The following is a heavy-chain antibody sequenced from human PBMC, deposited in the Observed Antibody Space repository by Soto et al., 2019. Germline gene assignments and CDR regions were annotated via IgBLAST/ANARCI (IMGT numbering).Heavy chain of an antibody. V-gene: IGHV1-18*01. CDR2: ISAYNGNT. J-gene: IGHJ6*03. CDR1: GYTFTSYG. Sequence: GASVKVSCTASGYTFTSYGISWVRQAPGQGLEWMGWISAYNGNTNYAQKLQGRVTMTTDTSTSTAYMELRSLRSDDTAVYYCARQDIVVVPAADYYYYYMDVWGKGTTVTVSS. CDR3: ARQDIVVVPAADYYYYYMDV. D-gene: IGHD2-2*01.